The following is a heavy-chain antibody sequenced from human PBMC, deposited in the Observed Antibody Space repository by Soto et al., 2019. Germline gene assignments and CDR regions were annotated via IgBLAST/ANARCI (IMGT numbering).Heavy chain of an antibody. CDR2: ISYDGSNK. J-gene: IGHJ6*02. V-gene: IGHV3-30*18. Sequence: QVHLVESGGGVVQPGRSMRLSCAASGFRFNDYGMHWVRQAPGKGLEWVAVISYDGSNKVYADSVKGRFTISRDRSKSTVYLQMNSLRPKDTAVYYCAKDLWDCSVGGCNPQQLYFFAMDVWGQGTTVTVPS. CDR1: GFRFNDYG. CDR3: AKDLWDCSVGGCNPQQLYFFAMDV. D-gene: IGHD2-15*01.